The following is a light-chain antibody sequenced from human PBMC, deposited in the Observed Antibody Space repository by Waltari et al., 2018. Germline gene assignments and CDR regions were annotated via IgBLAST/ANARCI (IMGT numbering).Light chain of an antibody. Sequence: QSALTQPASVSGSPGQSITITCTGSSADVGGYNLVSWYQHHPGQAPRLLIDEVNERPSGIPCRFSGPKSGDTASLTISGLQIEDEADYYCCSYGGVNTLGVLFGGGSKLTV. CDR2: EVN. CDR1: SADVGGYNL. V-gene: IGLV2-23*02. J-gene: IGLJ2*01. CDR3: CSYGGVNTLGVL.